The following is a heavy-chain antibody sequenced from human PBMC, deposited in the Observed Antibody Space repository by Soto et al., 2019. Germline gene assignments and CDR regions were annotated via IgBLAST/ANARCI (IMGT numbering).Heavy chain of an antibody. V-gene: IGHV1-69*02. CDR1: GGTFSSYT. J-gene: IGHJ4*02. CDR3: ASAAGPFYFDY. D-gene: IGHD3-16*01. Sequence: ASVKVSCKASGGTFSSYTISWVRQAPGQGLEWMGRIIPILGIANYAQKFQGRVTITADKSTSTAYMELSSLRSEDTAVYYCASAAGPFYFDYWGQGTLVTVSS. CDR2: IIPILGIA.